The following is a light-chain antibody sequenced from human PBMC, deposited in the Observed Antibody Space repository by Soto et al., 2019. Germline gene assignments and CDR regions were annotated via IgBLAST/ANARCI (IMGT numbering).Light chain of an antibody. V-gene: IGLV2-8*01. CDR1: GSDIGAYNY. Sequence: QSVLTQPPSASGSPGQSVTISCTGNGSDIGAYNYVSWYQQYPGKAPKVMIYDVIKRPSGVPDRFSGSKSGNTASLTVSGLRADDEAVYYCSSFVGGDSFDVIFGGGTKLTVL. J-gene: IGLJ2*01. CDR3: SSFVGGDSFDVI. CDR2: DVI.